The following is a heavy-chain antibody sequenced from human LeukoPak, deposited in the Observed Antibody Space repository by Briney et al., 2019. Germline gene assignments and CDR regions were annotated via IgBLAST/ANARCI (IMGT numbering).Heavy chain of an antibody. V-gene: IGHV3-23*01. CDR1: GFTFSTYA. CDR2: FSGSGDTT. D-gene: IGHD4-23*01. Sequence: GGSLRLSCVASGFTFSTYAMNWVRQAPGKGLEWVSGFSGSGDTTYFPDSVKGRFTISRDNSKKTLYLQINSLRAEDTAVYYCARDSYENDFGAKSEEYYFDSWGQGTLVTVSS. CDR3: ARDSYENDFGAKSEEYYFDS. J-gene: IGHJ4*02.